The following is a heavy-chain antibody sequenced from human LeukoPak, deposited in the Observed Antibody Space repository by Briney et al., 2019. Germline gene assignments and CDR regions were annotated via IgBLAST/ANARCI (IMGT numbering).Heavy chain of an antibody. CDR2: IYYSGST. CDR3: ARALIPYGGYNRGYYFAY. D-gene: IGHD5-12*01. J-gene: IGHJ4*02. Sequence: SQTLSLTCTVSGGSISSGDYYWGWIRQPPGKGLEWIGYIYYSGSTYYNPSLKSRVSISVDTSKNQFSLQLNSVTPEDTAVYYCARALIPYGGYNRGYYFAYWGQATPPTAPS. CDR1: GGSISSGDYY. V-gene: IGHV4-30-4*01.